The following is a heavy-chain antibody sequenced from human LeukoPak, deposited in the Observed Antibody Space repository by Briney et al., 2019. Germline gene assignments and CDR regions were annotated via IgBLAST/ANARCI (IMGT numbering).Heavy chain of an antibody. CDR2: IYYSGST. CDR3: ARGDTSGYYYLDY. CDR1: GGSISSSSYY. V-gene: IGHV4-39*07. Sequence: SETLSLTCTVSGGSISSSSYYWGWIRQPPGKGLEWIGSIYYSGSTYYNPSLKSRVTISVDTSKNQFSLKLSSVTAADTAVYYCARGDTSGYYYLDYWGQGTLVTVSS. J-gene: IGHJ4*02. D-gene: IGHD3-22*01.